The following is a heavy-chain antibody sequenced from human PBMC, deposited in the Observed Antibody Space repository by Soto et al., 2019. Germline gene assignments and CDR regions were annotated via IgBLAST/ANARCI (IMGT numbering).Heavy chain of an antibody. CDR3: ARDQRGCSSTSCYFSYYYYYGMDV. J-gene: IGHJ6*02. Sequence: PSETLSLTCTVSGGSISSYYWSWIRQPPGKGLEWIGYIYYSGSTNYNPSLKSRVTISVDTSKNQFSLKLSSVTAADTAVYYCARDQRGCSSTSCYFSYYYYYGMDVWGQGTTVTVYS. D-gene: IGHD2-2*01. CDR2: IYYSGST. V-gene: IGHV4-59*01. CDR1: GGSISSYY.